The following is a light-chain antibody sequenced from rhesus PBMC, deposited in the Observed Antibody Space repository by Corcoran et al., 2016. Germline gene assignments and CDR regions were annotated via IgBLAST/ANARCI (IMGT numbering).Light chain of an antibody. CDR3: QQYNSAPLT. CDR1: QGISSY. J-gene: IGKJ4*01. Sequence: DIQMTRSPSSLSASVGDTVTITCRASQGISSYLAWYQQKPGKAPKPLIYYASNLESGVPSRCSGSGSGTEVTLTINSLQPEDFATYYCQQYNSAPLTFGGGTKVEIK. CDR2: YAS. V-gene: IGKV1-37*01.